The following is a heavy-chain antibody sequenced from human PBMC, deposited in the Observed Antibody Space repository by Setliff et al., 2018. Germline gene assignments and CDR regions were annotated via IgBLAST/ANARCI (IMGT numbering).Heavy chain of an antibody. Sequence: PGGSLRLSCAASGFTFSSYAMHWVRQAPGKGLEWVAVISYDGSNKYYADSVKGRFTISRDNAKNSMYLQMNSLRAEDTAVYYCAKWAHSSSWYTLGYWGQVTLVTVSS. CDR3: AKWAHSSSWYTLGY. J-gene: IGHJ4*02. CDR2: ISYDGSNK. CDR1: GFTFSSYA. V-gene: IGHV3-30-3*02. D-gene: IGHD6-13*01.